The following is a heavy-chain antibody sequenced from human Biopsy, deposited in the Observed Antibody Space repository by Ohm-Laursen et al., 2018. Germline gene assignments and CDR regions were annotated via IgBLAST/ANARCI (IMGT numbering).Heavy chain of an antibody. V-gene: IGHV4-39*01. CDR1: GGSISSSTFY. Sequence: SDTLSLTCTVSGGSISSSTFYWGWIRQPPGKGLEWIGSVDYSGSGHYNPSLESRITISVDTSKNQFSLRWSSVTAADTAVYYCARSPPPYYYDNSGYYWVNWGQGTLVTVSS. D-gene: IGHD3-22*01. CDR3: ARSPPPYYYDNSGYYWVN. CDR2: VDYSGSG. J-gene: IGHJ4*02.